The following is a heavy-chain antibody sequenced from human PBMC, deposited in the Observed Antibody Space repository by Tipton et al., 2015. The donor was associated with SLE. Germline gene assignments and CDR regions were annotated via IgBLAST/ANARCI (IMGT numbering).Heavy chain of an antibody. CDR3: AREGVHFWSGSSYYYYYYMDV. Sequence: TLSLTCTVSGGSISSGSYYWSWIRQPAGKGLEWIGRIYTSGSTNYNPSLKSRVTISVDTSKNQFSLKLSSVTAADTAVYYCAREGVHFWSGSSYYYYYYMDVWGKGTTVTVPS. D-gene: IGHD3-3*02. CDR1: GGSISSGSYY. V-gene: IGHV4-61*02. J-gene: IGHJ6*03. CDR2: IYTSGST.